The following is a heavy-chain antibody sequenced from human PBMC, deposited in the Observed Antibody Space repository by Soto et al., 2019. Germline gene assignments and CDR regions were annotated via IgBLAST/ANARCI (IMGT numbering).Heavy chain of an antibody. D-gene: IGHD2-15*01. V-gene: IGHV1-8*01. CDR2: MNPNSGNT. J-gene: IGHJ4*02. CDR3: ALGYCSGGSCYPPFDY. Sequence: GASVKVSCKASGYTFTSYDINWVRQATGQGLEWMGWMNPNSGNTGYAQKFQGRVTMTRNTSISTAYMELSSLRSEDTAVYYCALGYCSGGSCYPPFDYWGQGTLVTVSS. CDR1: GYTFTSYD.